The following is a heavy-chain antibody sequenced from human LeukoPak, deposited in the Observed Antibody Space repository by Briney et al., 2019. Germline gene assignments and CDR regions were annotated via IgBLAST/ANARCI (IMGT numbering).Heavy chain of an antibody. CDR3: ARELRYDNSDSGAF. Sequence: SGTLSLTCTVSGGSISSYYWSWIRQPPGKGLEWIGYIYYSGSTNYNPSLKSRVTISVDTSKNQFSLKLSSVTAADTAVYYCARELRYDNSDSGAFWGQGTVVTVSS. V-gene: IGHV4-59*01. D-gene: IGHD3-22*01. CDR2: IYYSGST. J-gene: IGHJ3*01. CDR1: GGSISSYY.